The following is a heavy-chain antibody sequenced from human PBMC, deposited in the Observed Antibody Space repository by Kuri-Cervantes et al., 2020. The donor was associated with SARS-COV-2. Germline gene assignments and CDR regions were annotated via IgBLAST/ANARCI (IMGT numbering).Heavy chain of an antibody. CDR2: IWNDGSNK. J-gene: IGHJ4*02. V-gene: IGHV3-33*08. CDR1: GFTFSNYD. Sequence: GESLKISCAASGFTFSNYDMYWVRQAPGKGLEWVAFIWNDGSNKYYADSVKGRFTISRDNSKNTLYLQMDSLRGDDTAVYYCARDVGDSGSDYWGRGTLVTVSS. CDR3: ARDVGDSGSDY. D-gene: IGHD3-10*01.